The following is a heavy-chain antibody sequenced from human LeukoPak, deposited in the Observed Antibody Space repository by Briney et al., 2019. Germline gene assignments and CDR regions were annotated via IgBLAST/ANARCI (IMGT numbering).Heavy chain of an antibody. J-gene: IGHJ5*02. CDR1: GYTFTSYG. CDR3: ARYSSSWGVYWFDP. CDR2: INTNTGNP. D-gene: IGHD6-13*01. V-gene: IGHV7-4-1*02. Sequence: ASVKVSCKASGYTFTSYGISWVRQAPGQGLEWMGWINTNTGNPTYAQGFTGRFVFSLDTSVSTAYLQISSLKAEDTAVYYCARYSSSWGVYWFDPWGQGTLVTVSS.